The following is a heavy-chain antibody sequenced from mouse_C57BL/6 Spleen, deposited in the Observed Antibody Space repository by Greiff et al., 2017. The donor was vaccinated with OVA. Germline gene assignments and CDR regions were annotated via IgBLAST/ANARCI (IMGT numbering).Heavy chain of an antibody. CDR1: GYTFTSYW. CDR2: IDPSDSYT. CDR3: ARFATGTRYYFDY. Sequence: VQLQQPGAELVKPGASVKLSCKASGYTFTSYWMQWVQQRPGQGLEWIGEIDPSDSYTNYNQKFKGKATLTVDTSSSTAYMQLSSLTSEDSAVYYCARFATGTRYYFDYWGQSTTLTVSS. V-gene: IGHV1-50*01. J-gene: IGHJ2*01. D-gene: IGHD4-1*02.